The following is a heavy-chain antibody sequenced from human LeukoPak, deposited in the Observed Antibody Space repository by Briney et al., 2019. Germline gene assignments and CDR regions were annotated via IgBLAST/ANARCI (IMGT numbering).Heavy chain of an antibody. CDR1: GGSISSGGYY. V-gene: IGHV4-31*03. D-gene: IGHD5-24*01. CDR3: ARGVRWLQLSYFDY. J-gene: IGHJ4*02. Sequence: PSQTPSLTCTVSGGSISSGGYYWSWIRQHPGKGLEWIGYIYYSGSTYYNPSLKSRVTISVDTSKNQFSLKLSSVTAADTAVYYCARGVRWLQLSYFDYWGQGTLVTVSS. CDR2: IYYSGST.